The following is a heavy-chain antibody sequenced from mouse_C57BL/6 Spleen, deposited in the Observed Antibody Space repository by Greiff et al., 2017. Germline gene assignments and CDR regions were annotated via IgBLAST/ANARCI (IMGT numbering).Heavy chain of an antibody. CDR3: ASPYLDD. J-gene: IGHJ4*01. Sequence: EVQLQQSGPGLVKPSPSLSLTCNVSGYSITSCCDCHWIRHFPGNQLEWMGYIRYSGSTNYNPSLKSRTSITQDTSKNQCFLKLNAVSTEDTATYYCASPYLDDWGKGTSVTVSS. CDR2: IRYSGST. D-gene: IGHD2-10*01. CDR1: GYSITSCCD. V-gene: IGHV3-1*01.